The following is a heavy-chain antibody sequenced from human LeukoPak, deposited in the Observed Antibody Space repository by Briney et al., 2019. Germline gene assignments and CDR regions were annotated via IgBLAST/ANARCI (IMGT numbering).Heavy chain of an antibody. Sequence: VASVKVSCKASGGTFSSYAISWVRQAPGQGLEWMGGFDPEDGETIYAQKFQGRVTMTEDTSTDTAYMELSSLRSEDTAVYYCATSPIFGVVHFDYWGQGTLVTVSS. J-gene: IGHJ4*02. CDR3: ATSPIFGVVHFDY. V-gene: IGHV1-24*01. CDR2: FDPEDGET. CDR1: GGTFSSYA. D-gene: IGHD3-3*01.